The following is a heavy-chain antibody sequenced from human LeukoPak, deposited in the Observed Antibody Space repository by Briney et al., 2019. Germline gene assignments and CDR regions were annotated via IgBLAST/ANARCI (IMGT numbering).Heavy chain of an antibody. CDR2: IRYDGSNK. CDR3: AKQGYDYVWGSYRYYYYFDY. J-gene: IGHJ4*02. D-gene: IGHD3-16*02. V-gene: IGHV3-30*02. CDR1: GFTFSNYG. Sequence: PGGSLRLSCAASGFTFSNYGMHWVRQAPGKGLEWVAFIRYDGSNKYYADSVKGRFTISRDNSKNTLYLQMNSLRAEDTAVYYCAKQGYDYVWGSYRYYYYFDYWGQGTLVTVSS.